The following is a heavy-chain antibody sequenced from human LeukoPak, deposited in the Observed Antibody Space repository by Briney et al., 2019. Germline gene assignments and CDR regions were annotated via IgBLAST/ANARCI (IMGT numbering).Heavy chain of an antibody. CDR1: GYSFTSYC. D-gene: IGHD1-26*01. V-gene: IGHV5-51*01. Sequence: GESLKISCKVSGYSFTSYCIGWVRQMPGKGLEWMGIIYPGDSGPTYSPSFQGQVTISVDKSINTAYLQWSSLQASDTAMYYCGMSGDRVPLQDDVFDAWGQGTMVTVST. CDR2: IYPGDSGP. CDR3: GMSGDRVPLQDDVFDA. J-gene: IGHJ3*01.